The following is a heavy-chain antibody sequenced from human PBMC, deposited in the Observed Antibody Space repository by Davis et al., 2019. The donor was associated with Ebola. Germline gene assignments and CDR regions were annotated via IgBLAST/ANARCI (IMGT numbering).Heavy chain of an antibody. CDR2: IYSGDST. V-gene: IGHV3-66*01. J-gene: IGHJ4*02. CDR3: ARDGGRIVVVDYFDY. D-gene: IGHD2-21*01. CDR1: GFTVSSNY. Sequence: GGSLRLSCAASGFTVSSNYMSWVRQAPGKGLEWVSVIYSGDSTYYADSVKGRFTISRDNAKNSLYLQMNSLRAEDTAVYYCARDGGRIVVVDYFDYWGQGTLVTVSS.